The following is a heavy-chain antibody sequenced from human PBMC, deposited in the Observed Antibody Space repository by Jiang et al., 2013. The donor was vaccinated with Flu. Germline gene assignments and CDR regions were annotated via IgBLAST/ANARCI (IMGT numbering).Heavy chain of an antibody. J-gene: IGHJ4*02. CDR1: GYSFSNYW. Sequence: GAEVKKPGESLKISCKGSGYSFSNYWIGWVRQMPGKGLEWMGIIYPGDSDTTYSPSFQGQVTISADKSSSTAYLQWSSVKASDTAMYYCARHRGHYFDSSGYDFDYWGQGTLVTVSS. V-gene: IGHV5-51*01. D-gene: IGHD3-22*01. CDR3: ARHRGHYFDSSGYDFDY. CDR2: IYPGDSDT.